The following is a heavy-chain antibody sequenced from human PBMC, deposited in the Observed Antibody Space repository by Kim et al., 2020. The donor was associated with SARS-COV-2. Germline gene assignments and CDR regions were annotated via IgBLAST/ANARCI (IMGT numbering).Heavy chain of an antibody. CDR1: GGSISSSSYY. J-gene: IGHJ4*02. CDR3: ASVLVPGIAAAVEY. Sequence: SETLSLTCTVSGGSISSSSYYWGWIRQPPGKGLEWIGSIYYSGSTYYNPSLKSRVTISVDTSKNQFSLKLSSVTAADTAVYYCASVLVPGIAAAVEYWGQGTLVTVSS. V-gene: IGHV4-39*01. D-gene: IGHD6-13*01. CDR2: IYYSGST.